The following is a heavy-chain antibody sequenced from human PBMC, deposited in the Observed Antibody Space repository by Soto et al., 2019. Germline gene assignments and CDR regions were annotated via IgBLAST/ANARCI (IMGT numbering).Heavy chain of an antibody. D-gene: IGHD6-19*01. CDR3: ATRSSGCPYY. J-gene: IGHJ4*02. CDR2: IKQDGSEK. CDR1: GFSIRNDW. V-gene: IGHV3-7*01. Sequence: PGGSLRLSCAASGFSIRNDWMNWVRQAPGKGLEWVANIKQDGSEKYYVDSVKGRFTISRDNAKNSLYLQMNSLRAEDTAVYYCATRSSGCPYYWGQGTLVTVSS.